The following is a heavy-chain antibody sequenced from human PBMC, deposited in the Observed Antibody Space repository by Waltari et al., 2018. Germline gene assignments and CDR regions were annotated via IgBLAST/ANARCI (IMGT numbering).Heavy chain of an antibody. CDR1: GFSFSDYW. J-gene: IGHJ4*02. V-gene: IGHV3-74*01. D-gene: IGHD7-27*01. CDR2: VNHEGNHT. CDR3: ARDTPGDGIDY. Sequence: DVQLVESGGGIGQPGGSLRLSCVASGFSFSDYWMHWVRQDPEKGLVWVAHVNHEGNHTTYADAVKGRFTVSRDNAKNTVYLQMNSLRADDTAVYFCARDTPGDGIDYWGQGTLVTVSS.